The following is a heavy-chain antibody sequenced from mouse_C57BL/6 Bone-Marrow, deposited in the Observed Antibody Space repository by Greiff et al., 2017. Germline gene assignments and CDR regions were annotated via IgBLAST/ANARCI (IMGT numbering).Heavy chain of an antibody. V-gene: IGHV7-1*01. CDR2: SRNKANDYTT. CDR1: GFTFSDFY. Sequence: EVKLVESGGGLVQPGRSLRLSCATSGFTFSDFYMEWVRQAPGKGLEWIAASRNKANDYTTEYSASVKGRFIVSRDTSQSILYLQMNALRAEDTAIYYCARDALYTPAMDYWGQGTSVTVSS. CDR3: ARDALYTPAMDY. J-gene: IGHJ4*01. D-gene: IGHD2-12*01.